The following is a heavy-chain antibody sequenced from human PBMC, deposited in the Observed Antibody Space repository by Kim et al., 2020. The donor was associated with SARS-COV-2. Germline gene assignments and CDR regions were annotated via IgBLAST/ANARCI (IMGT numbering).Heavy chain of an antibody. CDR1: GYTLTELS. Sequence: ASVKVSCKVSGYTLTELSMHWVRQAPGKGLEWMGGFDPEDGETIYAQKFQGRVTMTEDTSTDTAYMELSSLRSEDTAVYYCATLDSKYYYDSSARWFDPWGQGTLVTVSS. CDR3: ATLDSKYYYDSSARWFDP. CDR2: FDPEDGET. V-gene: IGHV1-24*01. J-gene: IGHJ5*02. D-gene: IGHD3-22*01.